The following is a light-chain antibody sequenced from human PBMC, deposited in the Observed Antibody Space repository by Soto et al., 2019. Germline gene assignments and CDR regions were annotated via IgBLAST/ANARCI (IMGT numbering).Light chain of an antibody. CDR3: QQYNNWPPYT. V-gene: IGKV3-15*01. J-gene: IGKJ2*01. CDR1: QSVSSN. Sequence: EIVMTQSPATLSVSPGERATLSCRASQSVSSNLAWYQQKPGQAPRLLIYGASTRAAGLPARFSGSGSGTEFTLTISSLQSEDFVVYFCQQYNNWPPYTFGQGTKVDIK. CDR2: GAS.